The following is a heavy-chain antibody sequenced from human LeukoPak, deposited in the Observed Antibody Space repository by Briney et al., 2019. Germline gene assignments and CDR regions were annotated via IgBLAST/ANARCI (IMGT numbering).Heavy chain of an antibody. Sequence: GGSLRLSCAASGFTFSSYAMSWVRQAPGKGLEWVSAISGSGGSTYYADSVKGRFTISRDNSKNTLYLQMNSLRAEDTAVYYCAKVPTRRVGATADDAFDIRGQGTMVTVSS. CDR1: GFTFSSYA. CDR3: AKVPTRRVGATADDAFDI. D-gene: IGHD1-26*01. V-gene: IGHV3-23*01. J-gene: IGHJ3*02. CDR2: ISGSGGST.